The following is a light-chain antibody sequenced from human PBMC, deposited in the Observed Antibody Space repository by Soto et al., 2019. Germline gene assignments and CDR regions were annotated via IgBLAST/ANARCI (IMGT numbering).Light chain of an antibody. Sequence: EIVLTHSPGTLSLSPGDTATLSCRASQSLGSTSLAWYQQKPGQAPRLLIYGAFKRATGIPDRFRGSRSGTDFTLTISSLQPEDSATYYCHQYYNRPPWTFGQGTKVDIK. CDR3: HQYYNRPPWT. V-gene: IGKV3-20*01. CDR1: QSLGSTS. J-gene: IGKJ1*01. CDR2: GAF.